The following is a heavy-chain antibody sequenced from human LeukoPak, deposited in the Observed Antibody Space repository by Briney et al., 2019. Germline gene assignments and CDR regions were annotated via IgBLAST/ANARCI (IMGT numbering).Heavy chain of an antibody. V-gene: IGHV4-39*07. D-gene: IGHD3-10*01. Sequence: SETLSLTCTVSGGSISSSSYYWGWIRQPPGKGLEWIGSIYYSGSTNYNPSLKSRVTISVDTSKNQFSLKLSSVTAADTAVYYCARGSGEPQYYYYYMDVWGKGTTVTVSS. J-gene: IGHJ6*03. CDR2: IYYSGST. CDR1: GGSISSSSYY. CDR3: ARGSGEPQYYYYYMDV.